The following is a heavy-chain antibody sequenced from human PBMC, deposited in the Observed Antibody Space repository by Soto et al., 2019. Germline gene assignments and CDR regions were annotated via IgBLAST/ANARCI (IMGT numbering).Heavy chain of an antibody. CDR1: GGSISSSSYY. Sequence: PSETLSLTCTVSGGSISSSSYYWGWIRQPPGKGLEWIGSIYYSGSTYYNPSLKSRVTISVDTSKNQFSLKLSSVTAADTAVYYCARPVIAARAMRGQYFDYWGQGTLVTVSS. J-gene: IGHJ4*02. CDR3: ARPVIAARAMRGQYFDY. CDR2: IYYSGST. V-gene: IGHV4-39*01. D-gene: IGHD6-6*01.